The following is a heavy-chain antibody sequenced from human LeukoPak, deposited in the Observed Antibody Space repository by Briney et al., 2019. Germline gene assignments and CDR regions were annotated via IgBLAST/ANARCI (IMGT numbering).Heavy chain of an antibody. CDR3: ARRGGREQGGIDY. V-gene: IGHV3-21*01. CDR2: ISSSSSYI. CDR1: GFTFSSYS. J-gene: IGHJ4*02. Sequence: GGSLRLSCAASGFTFSSYSMNWVRQAPGKGLEWVSSISSSSSYIYYADSVKGRFTISRDNAKNPLYLQMNSLRAEDTAVYYCARRGGREQGGIDYWGQGTLVTVSS. D-gene: IGHD3-10*01.